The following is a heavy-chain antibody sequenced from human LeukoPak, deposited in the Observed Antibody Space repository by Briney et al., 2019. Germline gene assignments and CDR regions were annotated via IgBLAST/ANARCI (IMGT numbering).Heavy chain of an antibody. V-gene: IGHV2-5*01. D-gene: IGHD3-9*01. J-gene: IGHJ4*02. CDR3: AQRAYDILTGYLNYFDY. Sequence: SGPTLVNPTQTLTLTCTFSGFSLSTSGVGVCWIRQPPGKALEWLALIYWNDDKRYSPSLKSRLTITKDTSKNQVVLTMTNMDPVDTASFYYAQRAYDILTGYLNYFDYWGQGTLVTVSS. CDR1: GFSLSTSGVG. CDR2: IYWNDDK.